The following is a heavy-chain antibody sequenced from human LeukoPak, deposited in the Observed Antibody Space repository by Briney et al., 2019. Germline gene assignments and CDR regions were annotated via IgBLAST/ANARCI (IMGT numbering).Heavy chain of an antibody. J-gene: IGHJ4*02. CDR2: ISYDGSNK. D-gene: IGHD1-26*01. V-gene: IGHV3-30-3*01. Sequence: GGSLRLSCAASGFTFSSYAMHWVRQAPGKGLEWVAVISYDGSNKYYADSVKGRFTISRDNSKNTLYLQMHSLRDEDTAVYYCARAWYSWGYYFDYWGQGTLVTVSS. CDR1: GFTFSSYA. CDR3: ARAWYSWGYYFDY.